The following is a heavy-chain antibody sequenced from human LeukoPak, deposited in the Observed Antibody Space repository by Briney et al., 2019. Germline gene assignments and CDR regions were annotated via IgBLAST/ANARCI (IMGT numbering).Heavy chain of an antibody. CDR3: ARNEYKASGDY. CDR2: ISYDGSNK. J-gene: IGHJ4*02. D-gene: IGHD6-6*01. Sequence: GGSLRLSCVASGFSFSYYAMHWVRQAPGKGLEWVAVISYDGSNKYYADSVKGRFTISRDNSKNTLYLQMNSLRAEDTAVYYCARNEYKASGDYWGQGTLVTVSS. V-gene: IGHV3-30-3*01. CDR1: GFSFSYYA.